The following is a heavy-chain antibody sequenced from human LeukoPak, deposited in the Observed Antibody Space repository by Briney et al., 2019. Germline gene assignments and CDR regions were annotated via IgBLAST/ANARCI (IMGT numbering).Heavy chain of an antibody. V-gene: IGHV4-30-2*01. CDR3: ARQGGYFY. J-gene: IGHJ4*02. D-gene: IGHD1-26*01. Sequence: SETLSLTCTVSGGSISSGGYYWSWIRQPPGKGLEWIGYIYHSGSTYYNPSLKSRVTISVDRSKNQFSLKLSSVTAADTAMYYCARQGGYFYWGQGTLVTVSS. CDR2: IYHSGST. CDR1: GGSISSGGYY.